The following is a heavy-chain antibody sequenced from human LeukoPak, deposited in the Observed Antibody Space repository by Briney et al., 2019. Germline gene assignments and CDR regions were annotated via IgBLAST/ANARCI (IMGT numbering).Heavy chain of an antibody. CDR1: GFTVSSNY. Sequence: GGSLRLSCAASGFTVSSNYMSWVRQAPGKGLEWVSVIYSGGSTYYADSVKGRFTISRDNSKNTLYLQMNSLRAEDTAVYYCAKDVRFLEWLLDYWGQGTLVTVSS. J-gene: IGHJ4*02. D-gene: IGHD3-3*01. CDR3: AKDVRFLEWLLDY. CDR2: IYSGGST. V-gene: IGHV3-53*01.